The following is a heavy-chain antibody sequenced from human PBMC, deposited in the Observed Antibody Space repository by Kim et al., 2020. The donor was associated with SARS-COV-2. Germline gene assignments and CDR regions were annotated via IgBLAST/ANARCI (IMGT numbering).Heavy chain of an antibody. Sequence: ASVKVSCKASGYTFTGYYMHWVRQAPGQGLEWMGWINPNSGGTNYAQKFQGRVTMTRDTSISTAYMELSRLRSDDTAVYYCARPITMIVVVEDHDAFDIWGQGTMVTVSS. CDR1: GYTFTGYY. V-gene: IGHV1-2*02. D-gene: IGHD3-22*01. CDR3: ARPITMIVVVEDHDAFDI. J-gene: IGHJ3*02. CDR2: INPNSGGT.